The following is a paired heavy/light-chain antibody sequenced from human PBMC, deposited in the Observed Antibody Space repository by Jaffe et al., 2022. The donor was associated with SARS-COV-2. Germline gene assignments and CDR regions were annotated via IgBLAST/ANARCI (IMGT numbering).Light chain of an antibody. CDR2: WAS. V-gene: IGKV4-1*01. CDR3: QQYYSTPYT. J-gene: IGKJ2*01. CDR1: QSVLYSSNNKNY. Sequence: DIVMTQSPDSLAVSLGERATIKCKSSQSVLYSSNNKNYLGWFQQKPGQPPKLLIYWASTRKSGVPDRFSGSGSGTDFTLTISSLQPEDVAVYYCQQYYSTPYTFGQGTKLEIK.
Heavy chain of an antibody. J-gene: IGHJ4*02. CDR2: TTNKANNYTT. V-gene: IGHV3-72*01. D-gene: IGHD3-10*01. CDR1: GFTFSDHY. CDR3: ARVYGSGNYYLSPLDY. Sequence: EVQLVESGGGLVQPGGSLRLSCTASGFTFSDHYMDWVRQAPGKGLEWVGRTTNKANNYTTKYAASVKGRFTISRDDSKSSLYLQMNSLKTEDTAVYYCARVYGSGNYYLSPLDYWGQGTLVTVSS.